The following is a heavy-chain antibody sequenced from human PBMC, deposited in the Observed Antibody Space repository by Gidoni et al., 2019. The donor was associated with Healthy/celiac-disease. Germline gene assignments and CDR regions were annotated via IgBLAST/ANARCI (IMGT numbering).Heavy chain of an antibody. CDR1: GLPVSPCA. CDR2: ISGSGGST. D-gene: IGHD6-19*01. Sequence: EVQLLESGGGLAQPGGSLRLSCAASGLPVSPCALSWVRQAPGKGLGWVSSISGSGGSTYYAACVKGRFIIARDTSKNTLYLQMNSLRAEDTVVYYCAKGRIAVAGTRDYYYYGMDVWGQGTTVTVSS. CDR3: AKGRIAVAGTRDYYYYGMDV. V-gene: IGHV3-23*01. J-gene: IGHJ6*02.